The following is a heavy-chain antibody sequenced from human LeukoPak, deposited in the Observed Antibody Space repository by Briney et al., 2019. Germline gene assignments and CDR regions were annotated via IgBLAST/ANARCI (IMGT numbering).Heavy chain of an antibody. Sequence: SVKVSCKASGGTFSSYAISWVRQAPGQGLEWMGRIIPIFGTANYAQKFQGRVTITTDESTSTAYMELSSLRSEDTAVYYCARTALQLWSDAFDIWGQGTMVTVSS. CDR2: IIPIFGTA. CDR3: ARTALQLWSDAFDI. J-gene: IGHJ3*02. D-gene: IGHD5-18*01. V-gene: IGHV1-69*05. CDR1: GGTFSSYA.